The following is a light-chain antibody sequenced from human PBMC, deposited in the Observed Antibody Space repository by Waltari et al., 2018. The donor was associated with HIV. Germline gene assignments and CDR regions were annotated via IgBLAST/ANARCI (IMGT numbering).Light chain of an antibody. CDR2: GEN. V-gene: IGLV3-19*01. CDR3: SSRDSSGHQIV. Sequence: SSELTQDPAVSVALGQTVRITCQGDTLRRYDATWYQQRPGQAPIIVMYGENNRPSGSPDRFSGSSSGTTASLTITGAQAEDEADYYCSSRDSSGHQIVFGTGTQVTVL. CDR1: TLRRYD. J-gene: IGLJ1*01.